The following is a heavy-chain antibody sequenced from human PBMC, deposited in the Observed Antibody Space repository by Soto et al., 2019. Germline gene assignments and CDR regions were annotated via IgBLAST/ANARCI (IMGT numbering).Heavy chain of an antibody. Sequence: EVQLVESGGGLVQPGGSLRLSCAASGFTFSNYWMSWVRQAPGKGLEWGANMKYDGREKYYVDSVKGRFTMSRDNAKNSLSLEMNSLRAEDTAVYYCARLGLEASVAWFDTWGLGTLVTVSS. D-gene: IGHD3-3*01. J-gene: IGHJ5*02. CDR3: ARLGLEASVAWFDT. V-gene: IGHV3-7*01. CDR1: GFTFSNYW. CDR2: MKYDGREK.